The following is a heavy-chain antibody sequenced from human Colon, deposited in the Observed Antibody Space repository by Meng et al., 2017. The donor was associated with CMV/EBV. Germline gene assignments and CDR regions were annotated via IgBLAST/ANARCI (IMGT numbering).Heavy chain of an antibody. CDR3: AKDRHPYYDFWSGPSFDY. D-gene: IGHD3-3*01. V-gene: IGHV3-23*01. Sequence: GESLKISCAASGFTFSSYAVSWVRQAPGKGLEWVSAISGSGGSTYYADSVKGRFTISRDNSKNTLYLQMNSLRAEDTAVYYCAKDRHPYYDFWSGPSFDYWGQGTLVTVSS. CDR1: GFTFSSYA. J-gene: IGHJ4*02. CDR2: ISGSGGST.